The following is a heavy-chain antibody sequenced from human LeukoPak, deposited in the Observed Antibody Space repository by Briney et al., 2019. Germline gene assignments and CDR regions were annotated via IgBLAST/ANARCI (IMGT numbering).Heavy chain of an antibody. CDR2: VGSNEKRT. D-gene: IGHD3-10*01. V-gene: IGHV3-64*01. Sequence: PGGSLRLSCAASGYAFSKYAIHWVRQAPGKGLEYVSVVGSNEKRTYYTKSVKGRFTISRDNSKNTVFLQMGSLRVEDTAVYYCARDMTGWYFDLWGRGTLVTVSS. J-gene: IGHJ2*01. CDR1: GYAFSKYA. CDR3: ARDMTGWYFDL.